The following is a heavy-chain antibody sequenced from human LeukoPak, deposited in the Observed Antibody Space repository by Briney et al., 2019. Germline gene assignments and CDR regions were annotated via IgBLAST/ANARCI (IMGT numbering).Heavy chain of an antibody. CDR3: YGAVAGDDFDS. Sequence: GGSLRLSCAASGFTFSNYWMGWVRQAPGKGLQWVANIKEDGSAKYYVDSVKGRFTISRDNAKNSLYLRMNSLRAEDTAVYYCYGAVAGDDFDSWGQGTLVTVSS. D-gene: IGHD6-19*01. V-gene: IGHV3-7*01. CDR2: IKEDGSAK. J-gene: IGHJ4*02. CDR1: GFTFSNYW.